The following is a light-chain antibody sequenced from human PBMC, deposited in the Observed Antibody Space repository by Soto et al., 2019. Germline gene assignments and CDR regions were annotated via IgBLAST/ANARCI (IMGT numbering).Light chain of an antibody. CDR1: SSDVGGYHY. CDR2: DVS. Sequence: QSVLTQPASVSGSPGQSITVSCTGTSSDVGGYHYVAWYQQYPGKAPKLIIYDVSSRPSGVSHRFSGSKSGDTASLTISGLQAEDEADYYCSSYTTSSTVIFGGGTKVTVL. J-gene: IGLJ2*01. CDR3: SSYTTSSTVI. V-gene: IGLV2-14*01.